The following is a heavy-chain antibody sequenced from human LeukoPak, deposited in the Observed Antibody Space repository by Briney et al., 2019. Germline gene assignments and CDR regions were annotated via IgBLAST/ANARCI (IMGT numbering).Heavy chain of an antibody. CDR2: ISSDGSKK. J-gene: IGHJ5*02. CDR1: GFPFSGYG. D-gene: IGHD6-13*01. CDR3: AKGPRYSRHYNWFDP. V-gene: IGHV3-30*18. Sequence: GGSLRLSCTASGFPFSGYGMHWVRQAPGKGPEWVAAISSDGSKKDYADSVKGRFSISRDRSKNTLYLQMNSLRAEDTALYYCAKGPRYSRHYNWFDPWGQGTLVTVSS.